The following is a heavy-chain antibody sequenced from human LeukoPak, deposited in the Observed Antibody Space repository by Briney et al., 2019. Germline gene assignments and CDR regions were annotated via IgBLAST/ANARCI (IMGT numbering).Heavy chain of an antibody. CDR2: ISYDGSNK. CDR3: AKVPKWLMGNFDY. V-gene: IGHV3-30-3*01. D-gene: IGHD3-22*01. CDR1: GFTFSSYT. Sequence: PGGSLRLSCAASGFTFSSYTMHWVRQAPGKGLEWVAVISYDGSNKYYADSVKGRFTISRDNSKNTLYLQMNSLRAEDTAVYYCAKVPKWLMGNFDYWGQGTLVTVSS. J-gene: IGHJ4*02.